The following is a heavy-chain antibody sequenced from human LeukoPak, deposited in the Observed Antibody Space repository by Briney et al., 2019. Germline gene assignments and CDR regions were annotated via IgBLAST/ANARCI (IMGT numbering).Heavy chain of an antibody. CDR2: IQTSGST. V-gene: IGHV4-61*02. Sequence: SETLSLTCTVSGGSISSGSYYWSWIRQPAGKGLEWIGRIQTSGSTNYNPSLKSRLTMSVDTSKNQFSLKLSSVTAADTAVYYCAKDWGDGAFDIWGQGTMVTVSS. D-gene: IGHD3-16*01. CDR3: AKDWGDGAFDI. J-gene: IGHJ3*02. CDR1: GGSISSGSYY.